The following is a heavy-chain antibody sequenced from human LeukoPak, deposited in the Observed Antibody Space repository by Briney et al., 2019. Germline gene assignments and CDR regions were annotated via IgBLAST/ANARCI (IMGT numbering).Heavy chain of an antibody. V-gene: IGHV4-59*01. J-gene: IGHJ4*02. D-gene: IGHD5-18*01. CDR2: IYYSGST. CDR3: ARSSGYSYGLDY. Sequence: SETLSLTCTVSGGSISSYYWSWIRQPPGKGLEWIGYIYYSGSTNYNPSLKSRVTTSVDTSKNQFSLKLSSVTAADTAVYYCARSSGYSYGLDYWGQGTLVTVSS. CDR1: GGSISSYY.